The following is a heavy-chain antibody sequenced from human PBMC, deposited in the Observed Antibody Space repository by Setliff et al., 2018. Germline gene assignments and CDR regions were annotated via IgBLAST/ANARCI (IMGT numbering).Heavy chain of an antibody. CDR2: INPNSGGT. Sequence: AAEKVSCKASGYTVTGYYMHWVLQAPGQGLEWMGWINPNSGGTNYAQKFQGWVTMTRDTSISTAYMELSRLRSDETAVYYCARSFSPAAGTGRFYYYYGMDVWSQVTTVTVSS. CDR3: ARSFSPAAGTGRFYYYYGMDV. CDR1: GYTVTGYY. D-gene: IGHD6-13*01. V-gene: IGHV1-2*04. J-gene: IGHJ6*02.